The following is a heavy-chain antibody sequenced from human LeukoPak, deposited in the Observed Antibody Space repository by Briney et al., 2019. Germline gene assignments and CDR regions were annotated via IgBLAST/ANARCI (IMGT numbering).Heavy chain of an antibody. V-gene: IGHV4-34*01. CDR2: INHSGST. CDR3: ASRDGYATDYYFDY. J-gene: IGHJ4*02. Sequence: SETLSLTCAIYGGSFSGYYWSWIRQPPGKGLEWIGEINHSGSTNYNPSLKSRVTISVDTSKNQFSLKLSSVTAADTAVYYCASRDGYATDYYFDYWGQGTLVTVSS. CDR1: GGSFSGYY. D-gene: IGHD5-12*01.